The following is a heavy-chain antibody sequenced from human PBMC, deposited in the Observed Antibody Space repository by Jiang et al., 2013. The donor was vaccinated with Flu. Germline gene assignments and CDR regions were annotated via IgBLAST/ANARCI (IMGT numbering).Heavy chain of an antibody. D-gene: IGHD5-12*01. CDR3: AREGDDIVATQGFDY. V-gene: IGHV3-30-3*01. J-gene: IGHJ4*02. Sequence: DGSNKYYADSVKGRFTISRDNSKNTLYLQMNSLRAEDTAVYYCAREGDDIVATQGFDYWGQGTLVTVSS. CDR2: DGSNK.